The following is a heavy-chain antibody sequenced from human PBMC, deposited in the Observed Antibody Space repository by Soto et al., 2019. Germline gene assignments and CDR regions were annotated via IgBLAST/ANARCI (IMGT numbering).Heavy chain of an antibody. D-gene: IGHD4-4*01. V-gene: IGHV4-30-2*01. Sequence: SETLSLTCAVSGGSISSGGYSWSWIRQPPGKGLEWIGYIYHSGSTYYNPSLKSRVTISVDRSKNPFSLKLSSVAAADTAVYYCARAYDYSSNWFAPWGQGTLVTVSS. CDR1: GGSISSGGYS. J-gene: IGHJ5*02. CDR3: ARAYDYSSNWFAP. CDR2: IYHSGST.